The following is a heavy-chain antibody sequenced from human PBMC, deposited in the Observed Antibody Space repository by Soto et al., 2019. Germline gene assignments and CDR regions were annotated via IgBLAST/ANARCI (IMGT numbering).Heavy chain of an antibody. CDR2: IYYSGST. V-gene: IGHV4-59*01. J-gene: IGHJ6*02. D-gene: IGHD6-25*01. CDR3: ARAKGIPAATIYYHYGMDV. Sequence: NPSETLSLTCTVSGGSISSYYWSWIRQPPGKGLEWIGYIYYSGSTNYNPSLKSRVTISVDTSKNQFSLKLSSVTAADTAVYYCARAKGIPAATIYYHYGMDVWGQGTTVTVSS. CDR1: GGSISSYY.